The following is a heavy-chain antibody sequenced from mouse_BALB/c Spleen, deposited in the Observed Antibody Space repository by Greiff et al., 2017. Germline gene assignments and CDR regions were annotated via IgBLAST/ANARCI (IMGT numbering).Heavy chain of an antibody. CDR2: INPSTGYT. Sequence: QVHVKQSGAELAKPGASVKMSCKASGYTFTSYWMHWVKQRPGQGLEWIGYINPSTGYTEYNQKFKDKATLTADKSSSTAYMQLSSLTSEDSAVYYCARTMVTTGAMDYWGQGTSVTVSS. CDR1: GYTFTSYW. CDR3: ARTMVTTGAMDY. J-gene: IGHJ4*01. D-gene: IGHD2-1*01. V-gene: IGHV1-7*01.